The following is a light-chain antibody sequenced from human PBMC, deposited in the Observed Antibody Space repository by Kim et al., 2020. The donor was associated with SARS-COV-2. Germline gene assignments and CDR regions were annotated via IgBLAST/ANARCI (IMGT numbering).Light chain of an antibody. CDR1: QNVNSN. J-gene: IGKJ4*01. V-gene: IGKV3-15*01. CDR2: GAS. CDR3: QHYNNLPLT. Sequence: EVVMTQSPATLSVSPGERAALSCRASQNVNSNLAWYQQRPGQAPRLLLYGASTRATGIPARFGGSGSGTEFTLTISSLQSEDFAVYYCQHYNNLPLTFGGGTKVDIK.